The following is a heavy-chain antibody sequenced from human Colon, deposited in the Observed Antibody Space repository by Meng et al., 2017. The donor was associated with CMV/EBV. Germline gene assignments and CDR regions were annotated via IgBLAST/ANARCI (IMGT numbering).Heavy chain of an antibody. D-gene: IGHD1-26*01. CDR1: GGAISSSSDY. CDR2: IYYSGST. Sequence: SGGAISSSSDYWGCIRQPQGKGLEWIGSIYYSGSTYYNPSLKSRVTISVDTSKNQFSLKLSSVTAADTAVYYCARRGLKFGGSYIDYWGQGTLVTVSS. J-gene: IGHJ4*02. V-gene: IGHV4-39*01. CDR3: ARRGLKFGGSYIDY.